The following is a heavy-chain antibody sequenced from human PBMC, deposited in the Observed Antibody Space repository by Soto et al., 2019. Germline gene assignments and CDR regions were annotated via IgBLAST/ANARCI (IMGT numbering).Heavy chain of an antibody. CDR3: AKDQDLTTVTHYWYSDL. V-gene: IGHV3-23*01. CDR1: GFTFSSYA. D-gene: IGHD4-17*01. Sequence: EVQLLESGGGLVQPGGSLRLSCAASGFTFSSYAMSWVRQAPGKGLEWVSAISGSGGSTYYADSVKGRFTISRDNSKNTLYLQMNSLRAEDTAVYYCAKDQDLTTVTHYWYSDLWGRGTLVTVSS. J-gene: IGHJ2*01. CDR2: ISGSGGST.